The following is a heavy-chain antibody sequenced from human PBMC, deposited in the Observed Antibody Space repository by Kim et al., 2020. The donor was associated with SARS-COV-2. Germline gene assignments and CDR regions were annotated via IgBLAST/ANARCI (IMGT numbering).Heavy chain of an antibody. CDR2: INPNSGGT. D-gene: IGHD3-10*01. J-gene: IGHJ4*02. CDR1: GYTFTGYY. V-gene: IGHV1-2*06. Sequence: ASVKVSCKASGYTFTGYYMEWVRQAPGQGLEWMGRINPNSGGTSYAQKFRGRVTMTRDTSISTAYMELSRLRSDDTAVYYCARVGEYGSGSYLVYWGQGTLVTVSS. CDR3: ARVGEYGSGSYLVY.